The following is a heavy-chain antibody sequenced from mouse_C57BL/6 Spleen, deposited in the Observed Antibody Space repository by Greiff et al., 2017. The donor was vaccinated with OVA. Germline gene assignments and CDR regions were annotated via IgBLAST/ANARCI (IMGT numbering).Heavy chain of an antibody. CDR1: GYTFTSYW. D-gene: IGHD1-3*01. Sequence: VQLQQPGAELVKPGASVKLSCKASGYTFTSYWMQWVKQRPGQGLEWIGEIDPSDSYTNYNQKFKGKATLTVDTSSSTAYMQLSSLTSEDYAVYYCASNYYFDYWGQGTTLTVSS. CDR2: IDPSDSYT. CDR3: ASNYYFDY. V-gene: IGHV1-50*01. J-gene: IGHJ2*01.